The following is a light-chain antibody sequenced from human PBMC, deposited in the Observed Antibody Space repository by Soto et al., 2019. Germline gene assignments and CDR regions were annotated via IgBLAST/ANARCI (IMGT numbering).Light chain of an antibody. CDR3: QQSYSTPYT. CDR2: AAS. CDR1: QSISSY. Sequence: DIQMTQSPSSLSASVGDRVTITCRASQSISSYLNWYQQKPGKAPKLLIYAASSSQSGVPSRFSGSGSGTDFTLNISSLQPEDFATYDCQQSYSTPYTFGQGTKLEIK. V-gene: IGKV1-39*01. J-gene: IGKJ2*01.